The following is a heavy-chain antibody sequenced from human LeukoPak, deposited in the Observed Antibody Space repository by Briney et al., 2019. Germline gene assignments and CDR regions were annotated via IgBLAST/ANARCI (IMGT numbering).Heavy chain of an antibody. V-gene: IGHV4-61*02. Sequence: PSETLSLTCTVSGGSISSGSYYWSWIRQPAGKGLEWIGRIYTSGSTNYNPSLKSRVTISVDTSKSQFSLKLSSVTAADTAVYYCARGDALFYEKLQHWGQGTLVTVSS. D-gene: IGHD2/OR15-2a*01. J-gene: IGHJ1*01. CDR3: ARGDALFYEKLQH. CDR1: GGSISSGSYY. CDR2: IYTSGST.